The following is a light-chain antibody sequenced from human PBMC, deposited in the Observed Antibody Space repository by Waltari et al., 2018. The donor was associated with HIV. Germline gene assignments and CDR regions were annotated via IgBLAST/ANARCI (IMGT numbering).Light chain of an antibody. CDR3: QSYDTTNHWV. V-gene: IGLV6-57*03. J-gene: IGLJ3*02. CDR1: SGSIASNY. Sequence: NFILTQPRSVSESPGKTVTISCTRSSGSIASNYLQWFQQRPGGAPTTLIYDHNHSAAGVPDRFSCSINRTSNSASLTISGLKTEDEADYYCQSYDTTNHWVFGGGTKVTVL. CDR2: DHN.